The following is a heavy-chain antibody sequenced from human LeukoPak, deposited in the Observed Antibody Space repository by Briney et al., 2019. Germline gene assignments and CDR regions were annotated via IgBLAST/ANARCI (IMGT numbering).Heavy chain of an antibody. V-gene: IGHV3-66*02. CDR2: IYSGGGT. CDR3: ARGADCGSDCSSRRRDFDY. CDR1: GFNVNTNY. Sequence: GGSLRLSCAASGFNVNTNYMTWVRQAPGKGLEWVSIIYSGGGTYYADSVKGRFTISRDNSKNTLYLQMKSLRSEDTAVYYCARGADCGSDCSSRRRDFDYWGQGTLVTVSS. J-gene: IGHJ4*02. D-gene: IGHD2-21*01.